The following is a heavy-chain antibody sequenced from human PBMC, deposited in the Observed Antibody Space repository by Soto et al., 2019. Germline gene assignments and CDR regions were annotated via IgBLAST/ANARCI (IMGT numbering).Heavy chain of an antibody. V-gene: IGHV3-23*01. CDR2: ISGSGGST. CDR3: AKNVWGITIFGGMDV. Sequence: GGSLRLSCAASGLTFSSYAMSWVRQAPGKGLEWVSAISGSGGSTYYADSVKGRFTISRDNSKNTLYLQMNSLRAEDTAVYYCAKNVWGITIFGGMDVWGQGTTVTVSS. J-gene: IGHJ6*02. CDR1: GLTFSSYA. D-gene: IGHD3-9*01.